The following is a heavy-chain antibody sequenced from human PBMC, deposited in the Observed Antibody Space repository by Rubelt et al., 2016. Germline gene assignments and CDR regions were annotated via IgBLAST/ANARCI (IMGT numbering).Heavy chain of an antibody. CDR2: GHYSGST. V-gene: IGHV4-59*11. CDR3: ARDILMVGATLYFDL. Sequence: QVQLQESGPGLVKPSETLSLTCSVSGASITTHYWSWVRQFPGKGLEWLVYGHYSGSTNYNPSLQSRLIMSVDTSKNQFSLKLSSVTAADTAVYYCARDILMVGATLYFDLWGRGTLVTVS. J-gene: IGHJ2*01. D-gene: IGHD1-26*01. CDR1: GASITTHY.